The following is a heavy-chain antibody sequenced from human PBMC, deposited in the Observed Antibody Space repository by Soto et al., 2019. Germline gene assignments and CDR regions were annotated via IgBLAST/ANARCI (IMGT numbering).Heavy chain of an antibody. CDR2: ISYDGSNK. CDR3: AKNGPYSWSYFHYYYYGMDV. D-gene: IGHD1-26*01. J-gene: IGHJ6*02. Sequence: GGSLRLSCAASGFTFSSYGMHWVRQAPGKGLEWVAVISYDGSNKYYADSVKGRFTISRDNSKNTLYLQMNSLRAEDTAVYYCAKNGPYSWSYFHYYYYGMDVWGQGTTVTVSS. CDR1: GFTFSSYG. V-gene: IGHV3-30*18.